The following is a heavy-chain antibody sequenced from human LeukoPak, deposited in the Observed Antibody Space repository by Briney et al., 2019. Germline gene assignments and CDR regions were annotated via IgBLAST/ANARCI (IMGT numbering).Heavy chain of an antibody. Sequence: SETLSLTCTVSGGSISSSSYYWGWIRQPPGKGLEWIGSICYSGSTYYNPSLKSRVTISVDTSKNQFSLKLSSVTAADTAVYYCARATYYDYVWGSYRYKTRFDYWGQGTLVTVSS. CDR3: ARATYYDYVWGSYRYKTRFDY. D-gene: IGHD3-16*02. J-gene: IGHJ4*02. CDR2: ICYSGST. V-gene: IGHV4-39*07. CDR1: GGSISSSSYY.